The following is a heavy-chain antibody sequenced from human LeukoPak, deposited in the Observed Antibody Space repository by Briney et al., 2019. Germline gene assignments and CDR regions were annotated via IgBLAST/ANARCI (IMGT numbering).Heavy chain of an antibody. CDR3: ASAAYYYDSSGYYGAGLDY. D-gene: IGHD3-22*01. CDR2: IIPIFGTA. J-gene: IGHJ4*02. CDR1: GGTFSSYA. Sequence: ASVKVSCKASGGTFSSYAISWVRQAPGQGLEWMGRIIPIFGTANYAQKFQGRVTITTDESTSTAYMELSSLRSEDTAVYYCASAAYYYDSSGYYGAGLDYWGQGTQVTVSS. V-gene: IGHV1-69*05.